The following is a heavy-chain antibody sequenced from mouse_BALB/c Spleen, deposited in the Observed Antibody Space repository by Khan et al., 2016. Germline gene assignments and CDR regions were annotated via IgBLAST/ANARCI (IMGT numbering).Heavy chain of an antibody. V-gene: IGHV5-6-5*01. J-gene: IGHJ3*01. D-gene: IGHD2-1*01. CDR1: GFTFSNYA. Sequence: EVELVESGGGLVKPGGSLKLSCAASGFTFSNYAMSWVRQTPEKRLEWVASISSGGSTYYPASVKGRFSISRNNARNILYLQVNSLRSEDTAMYDCEREYYGNFWFAYWGQGTLVTVSA. CDR2: ISSGGST. CDR3: EREYYGNFWFAY.